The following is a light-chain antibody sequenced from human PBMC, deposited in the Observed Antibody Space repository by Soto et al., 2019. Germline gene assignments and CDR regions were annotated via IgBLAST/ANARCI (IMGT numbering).Light chain of an antibody. Sequence: EIVMTQSPATLSVSPGERATLSCRASQSVSSNLAWYQQKPGQAPRLLIYGASTRATGIPARFSGSGYGTEFTLTISSLQSEDFAVYYCQQYNNWPLTFGGGTKVDIK. CDR2: GAS. J-gene: IGKJ4*01. CDR3: QQYNNWPLT. V-gene: IGKV3-15*01. CDR1: QSVSSN.